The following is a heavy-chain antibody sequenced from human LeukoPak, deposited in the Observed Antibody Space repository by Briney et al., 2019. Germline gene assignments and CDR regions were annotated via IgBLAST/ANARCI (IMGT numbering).Heavy chain of an antibody. D-gene: IGHD5-18*01. CDR3: AKDIRGYSYGSWFDP. J-gene: IGHJ5*02. Sequence: GRSLRLSCAASEFTFDDYAMHWVRQAPGKGLEWVSGISWNSGSIGYAGSVKGRFTISRDNAKNSLYLQMNSLRAEDTALYYCAKDIRGYSYGSWFDPWGQGTLVTVSS. CDR2: ISWNSGSI. V-gene: IGHV3-9*01. CDR1: EFTFDDYA.